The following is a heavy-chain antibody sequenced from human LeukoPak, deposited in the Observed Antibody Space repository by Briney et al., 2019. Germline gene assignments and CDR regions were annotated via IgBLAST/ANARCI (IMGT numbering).Heavy chain of an antibody. CDR3: ARSGWYYDILTGFDY. J-gene: IGHJ4*02. V-gene: IGHV3-48*03. CDR1: GFTFSSFE. D-gene: IGHD3-9*01. CDR2: ISISGSTI. Sequence: GGSLRLSCAASGFTFSSFEMNWVRQAPGKGLEWVSYISISGSTIYYADSVKGRFTISRDNAKNSLYLQMNSLRAEDTAVYYCARSGWYYDILTGFDYWGQGTLVTVSS.